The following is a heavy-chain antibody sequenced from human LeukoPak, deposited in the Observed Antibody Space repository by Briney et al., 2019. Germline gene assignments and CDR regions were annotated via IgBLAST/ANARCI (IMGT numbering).Heavy chain of an antibody. Sequence: ASVKVSCKTSGGTFRYYAIGWVRQAPGHGLEWMGGLIPMFGTTNYAQKFQGRVTITRDTSASTAYMELSSLRSEDTAVYYCARDLGVSDYWGQGTLVTVSS. CDR3: ARDLGVSDY. D-gene: IGHD3-10*01. J-gene: IGHJ4*02. CDR2: LIPMFGTT. CDR1: GGTFRYYA. V-gene: IGHV1-69*05.